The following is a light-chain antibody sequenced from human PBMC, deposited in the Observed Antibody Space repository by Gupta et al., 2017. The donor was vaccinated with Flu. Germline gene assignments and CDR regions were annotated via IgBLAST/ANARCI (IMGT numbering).Light chain of an antibody. Sequence: DIQMTQSPSSLSASVGDRVTITCRASQGIRNDLGWYQQKPGKAPKRLIYAASRVKSGVPSRFSGSASGTEFTLTISILHPEDFANYYCRQHNTSPWTFGQGTKVEIK. V-gene: IGKV1-17*01. CDR1: QGIRND. J-gene: IGKJ1*01. CDR3: RQHNTSPWT. CDR2: AAS.